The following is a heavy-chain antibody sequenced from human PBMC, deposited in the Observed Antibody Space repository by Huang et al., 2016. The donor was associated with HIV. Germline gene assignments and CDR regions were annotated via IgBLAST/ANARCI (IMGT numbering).Heavy chain of an antibody. D-gene: IGHD3-10*01. J-gene: IGHJ4*02. CDR3: ARLPGSITMIRGVITDPY. CDR1: GGSIRSDNYY. V-gene: IGHV4-39*01. Sequence: QLQLQESGPGLVKPSETLSLTCTVSGGSIRSDNYYWGWIRQPPGKGLAWIGSIYYIGSTSYTPSLKSRVTITVDTSKNQFSLKMRSVTAADTAVYYCARLPGSITMIRGVITDPYWGQGTLVTVSS. CDR2: IYYIGST.